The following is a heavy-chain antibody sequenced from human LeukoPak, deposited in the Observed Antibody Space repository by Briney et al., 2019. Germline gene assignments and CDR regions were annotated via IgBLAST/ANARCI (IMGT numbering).Heavy chain of an antibody. CDR3: AKGRIYGSGSPFDC. CDR1: GFTFNYYA. D-gene: IGHD3-10*01. CDR2: INNNGDST. J-gene: IGHJ4*02. V-gene: IGHV3-64*01. Sequence: GSLRLSCAASGFTFNYYAMHWVRQAPGKGLEYVSAINNNGDSTYYAKSVKGRFTISRDNSKNTLYLQLGSLTTEDMAVYYCAKGRIYGSGSPFDCWGQGTLVAVSS.